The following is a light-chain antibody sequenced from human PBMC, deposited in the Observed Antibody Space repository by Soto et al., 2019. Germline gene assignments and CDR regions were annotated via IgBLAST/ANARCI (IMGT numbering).Light chain of an antibody. V-gene: IGLV4-60*02. CDR3: ETWDSNIHWV. Sequence: QSVLTQSSSASASLGSSVKLTCTLSSGHSSYIIAWHQQQPGKAPRYLMKLEGSGSYNKGSGVPDRFSGSSSGADRYLTISNLQFEDKADYYCETWDSNIHWVFGGGTKVTVL. CDR1: SGHSSYI. J-gene: IGLJ3*02. CDR2: LEGSGSY.